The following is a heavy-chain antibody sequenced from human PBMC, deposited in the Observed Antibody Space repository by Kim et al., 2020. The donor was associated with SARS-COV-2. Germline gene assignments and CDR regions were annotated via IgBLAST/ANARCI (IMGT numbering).Heavy chain of an antibody. CDR3: ARDGSGYETY. CDR1: GFTFSSYE. D-gene: IGHD5-12*01. V-gene: IGHV3-48*03. Sequence: GGSLRLSCAASGFTFSSYEMNWVRQAPGKGLEWVSYIGTTSTGSTIYYADSVKGRFTISRDYAKNSLYLQMNSLRVEDTAVYYCARDGSGYETYWGQGTLVTVSS. CDR2: IGTTSTGSTI. J-gene: IGHJ4*02.